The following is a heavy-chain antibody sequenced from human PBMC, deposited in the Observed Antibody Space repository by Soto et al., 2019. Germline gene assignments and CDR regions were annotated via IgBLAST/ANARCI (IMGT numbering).Heavy chain of an antibody. J-gene: IGHJ6*02. V-gene: IGHV1-69*13. D-gene: IGHD3-3*01. Sequence: ASVKVSCKASGGTFSSYAISWVRQAPGQGLEWMGGIIPIFGTANYAQKFQGRVAITADESTGTAYMELSSLRSEDTAVYYCASNARITIFGAINYYYYYGMDVWGQGTTVTVSS. CDR2: IIPIFGTA. CDR1: GGTFSSYA. CDR3: ASNARITIFGAINYYYYYGMDV.